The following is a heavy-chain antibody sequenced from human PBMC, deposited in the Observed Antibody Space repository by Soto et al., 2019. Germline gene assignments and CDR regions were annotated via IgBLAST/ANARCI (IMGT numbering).Heavy chain of an antibody. CDR3: ARVPLESQNRVYFPFGEPLSYYYYYMDV. CDR1: GYTFTSYG. J-gene: IGHJ6*03. D-gene: IGHD3-10*01. Sequence: GASVKVSCKASGYTFTSYGISWVRQAPGQGLEWMGWISAYNGNTNYAQKLQGRVTMTTDTSTSTAYMELRSLRSDDTAVYYCARVPLESQNRVYFPFGEPLSYYYYYMDVWGKGTTVTVSS. V-gene: IGHV1-18*01. CDR2: ISAYNGNT.